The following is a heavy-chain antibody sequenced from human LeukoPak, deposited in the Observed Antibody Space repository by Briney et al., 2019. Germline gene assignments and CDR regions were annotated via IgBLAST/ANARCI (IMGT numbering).Heavy chain of an antibody. CDR2: IKQDGSEK. CDR1: GSTFRNFW. D-gene: IGHD6-19*01. J-gene: IGHJ4*02. Sequence: GGSLRLSCVVSGSTFRNFWMSWVRQAPGKGLEWVANIKQDGSEKYYVDSVKGRFTISRDNAKNSLYLQMNSLRAGDTAVYYCARGRTSSGWYAGVHYWGQGTLVTVSS. CDR3: ARGRTSSGWYAGVHY. V-gene: IGHV3-7*01.